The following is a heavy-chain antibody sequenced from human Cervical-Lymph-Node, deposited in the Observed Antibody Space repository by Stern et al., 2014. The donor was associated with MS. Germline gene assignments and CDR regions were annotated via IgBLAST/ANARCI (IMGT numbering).Heavy chain of an antibody. V-gene: IGHV3-15*01. Sequence: EVQLVESGGGLVKPGGSLRLSCAASGFTFRNAWMSWVRQAPGKGLEWVGRIKTEKEGVTRDYAAPVKGRFTISRDDSKNTVDLQMNSLKSEDTAVYYCTTYWTFGIIVMNHWSQGSLVTVSS. D-gene: IGHD3-16*02. J-gene: IGHJ4*02. CDR3: TTYWTFGIIVMNH. CDR1: GFTFRNAW. CDR2: IKTEKEGVTR.